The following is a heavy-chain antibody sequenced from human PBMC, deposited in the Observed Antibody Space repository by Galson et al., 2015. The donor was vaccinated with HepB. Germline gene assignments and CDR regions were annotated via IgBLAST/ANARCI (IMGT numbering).Heavy chain of an antibody. J-gene: IGHJ4*02. Sequence: SLKLSCAASGFTIRNYGMSWVRQAPGKGLEWVSTINDDGRNTHYADNVRGRFTIPKDTSENTLYLHMNSLRADDTAVYYCTKGDGGYYEIDYWGQGALVSVSS. CDR2: INDDGRNT. CDR1: GFTIRNYG. D-gene: IGHD1-26*01. CDR3: TKGDGGYYEIDY. V-gene: IGHV3-23*01.